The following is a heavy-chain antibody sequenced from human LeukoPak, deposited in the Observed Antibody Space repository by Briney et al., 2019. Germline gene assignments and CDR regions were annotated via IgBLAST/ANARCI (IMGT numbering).Heavy chain of an antibody. Sequence: PGGSLRLSCSASGFPFSSYAMHWVRQAPGKGLEWVAVVSSDGSIKYYADSVKGRFTISRDTSKNTVYLQMNSLGTEDTAFYYCARGYSSSWLGYFDYWGQGTLVTVSS. V-gene: IGHV3-30*04. D-gene: IGHD6-13*01. CDR3: ARGYSSSWLGYFDY. CDR1: GFPFSSYA. CDR2: VSSDGSIK. J-gene: IGHJ4*02.